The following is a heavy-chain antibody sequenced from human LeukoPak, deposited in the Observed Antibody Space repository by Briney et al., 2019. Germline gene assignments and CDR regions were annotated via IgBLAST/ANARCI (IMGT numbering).Heavy chain of an antibody. CDR2: MNPNTGNT. Sequence: GASVKVSCKASGYTFTSYDINWVRQATGQGLEWMGWMNPNTGNTGYAQKFQGRISFTRDISINTAYMELSSLRSDDTAVYYCARVPTLGIYYYYHYMDVWGKGTTVTVSS. D-gene: IGHD7-27*01. CDR3: ARVPTLGIYYYYHYMDV. CDR1: GYTFTSYD. J-gene: IGHJ6*03. V-gene: IGHV1-8*01.